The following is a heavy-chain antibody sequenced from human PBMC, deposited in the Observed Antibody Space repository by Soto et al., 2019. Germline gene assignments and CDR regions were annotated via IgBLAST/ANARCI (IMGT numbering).Heavy chain of an antibody. CDR3: ARDGVVPAAIGY. CDR2: VNAGNGNT. J-gene: IGHJ4*02. D-gene: IGHD2-2*01. Sequence: ASVKVSCKASGYTFTSYAMHWVRQAPGQRLEWMGWVNAGNGNTKYSQKFQGRVTITRDTSAGTAYMELSSLRSEDTAVYYCARDGVVPAAIGYWGQGTLVTVSS. CDR1: GYTFTSYA. V-gene: IGHV1-3*01.